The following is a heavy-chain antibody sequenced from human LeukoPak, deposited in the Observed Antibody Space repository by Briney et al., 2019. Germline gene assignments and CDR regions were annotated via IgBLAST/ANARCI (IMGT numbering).Heavy chain of an antibody. D-gene: IGHD3-10*01. CDR1: GYSFTSYW. Sequence: KISCKGSGYSFTSYWIGWVRQAPGQGLEWMGRIIPILGIANYAQKFQGRVTITADKSTSTAYMELSSLRSEDTAVYYCARSRSSGYGSGSYSGAYWGQGTLVTVSS. V-gene: IGHV1-69*02. CDR2: IIPILGIA. J-gene: IGHJ4*02. CDR3: ARSRSSGYGSGSYSGAY.